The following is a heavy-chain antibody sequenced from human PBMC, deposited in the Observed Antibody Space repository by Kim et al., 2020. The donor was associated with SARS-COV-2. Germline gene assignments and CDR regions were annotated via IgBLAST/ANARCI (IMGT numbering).Heavy chain of an antibody. Sequence: ASVKVSCKASGYTFTSYAMHWVRQAPGQRLEWMGWINAGNGNTKYSQKFQGRVTITRDTSASTAYMELSSLRSEDTAVYYCAGGVVAGTPFDYWGQGTLVTVAS. CDR2: INAGNGNT. CDR3: AGGVVAGTPFDY. J-gene: IGHJ4*02. CDR1: GYTFTSYA. V-gene: IGHV1-3*01. D-gene: IGHD6-19*01.